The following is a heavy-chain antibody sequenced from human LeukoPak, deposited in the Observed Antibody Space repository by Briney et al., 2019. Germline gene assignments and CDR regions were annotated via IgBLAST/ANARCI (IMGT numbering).Heavy chain of an antibody. V-gene: IGHV4-34*01. CDR1: GGSFSGYY. CDR3: AREPDIVVVVAATRFAFDI. D-gene: IGHD2-15*01. CDR2: INHSGSA. J-gene: IGHJ3*02. Sequence: SETLSLTCAVYGGSFSGYYWSWIRQPPGKGLEWIGEINHSGSANYNPSLKSRVTISVDTSKNQFSLKLSSVTAADTAVYYCAREPDIVVVVAATRFAFDIWGQGTMVTVSS.